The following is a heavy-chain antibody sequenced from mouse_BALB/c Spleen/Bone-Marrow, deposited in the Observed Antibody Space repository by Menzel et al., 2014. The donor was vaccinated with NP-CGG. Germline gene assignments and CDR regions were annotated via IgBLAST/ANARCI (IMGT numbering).Heavy chain of an antibody. Sequence: VQLQQSGAELAKPGASVKMSCKASGCTFTSYWMHWVKQRPGQGLEWIGYINPSTGYTEYNQKFKDKATLTADKSSSTAYMQLSSLTSEDSAVYYCARSGDYGGFDYWGQGTTLTVSS. CDR1: GCTFTSYW. CDR2: INPSTGYT. D-gene: IGHD2-4*01. V-gene: IGHV1-7*01. J-gene: IGHJ2*01. CDR3: ARSGDYGGFDY.